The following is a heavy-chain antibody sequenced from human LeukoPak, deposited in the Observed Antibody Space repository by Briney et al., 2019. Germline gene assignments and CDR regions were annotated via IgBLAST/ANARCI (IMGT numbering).Heavy chain of an antibody. J-gene: IGHJ4*02. CDR1: GYSFTTYW. CDR3: ARRGRDGYNTYYFDY. Sequence: GESLKISCKGSGYSFTTYWIGWVRQMPGKGLEWMGIIYPGDSDTRYSPSFRGQVTFSADKSISTAYLQWSSLKASDTAMYYCARRGRDGYNTYYFDYWGQGTLVTASS. D-gene: IGHD5-24*01. V-gene: IGHV5-51*01. CDR2: IYPGDSDT.